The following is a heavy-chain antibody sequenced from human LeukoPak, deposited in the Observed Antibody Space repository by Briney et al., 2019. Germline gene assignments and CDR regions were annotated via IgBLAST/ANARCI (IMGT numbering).Heavy chain of an antibody. J-gene: IGHJ4*02. D-gene: IGHD5-12*01. V-gene: IGHV1-18*01. CDR2: ISAYNGNT. CDR1: SYTFTSYG. Sequence: ASVKVSCKASSYTFTSYGISWVRQAPGQGLEWMGWISAYNGNTNYAQKLQGRVTMTTDTSTSTAYMELRSLRSDDTAVYYCARVTTFYQYSGYDFFDYWGQGTLVTVSS. CDR3: ARVTTFYQYSGYDFFDY.